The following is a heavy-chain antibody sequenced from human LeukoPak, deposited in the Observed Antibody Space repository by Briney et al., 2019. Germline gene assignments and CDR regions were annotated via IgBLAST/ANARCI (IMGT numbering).Heavy chain of an antibody. D-gene: IGHD1-26*01. CDR2: INQSGVT. CDR1: GGSFTTYY. Sequence: SETLSLTCAVYGGSFTTYYSSWFRQPPGKGLEWIGEINQSGVTHYNPSLKGRLTISGDTSKNQFSLKLTSVTAADTAVYFCLRGRNWEQSWGQGTLVTVSS. CDR3: LRGRNWEQS. J-gene: IGHJ4*02. V-gene: IGHV4-34*01.